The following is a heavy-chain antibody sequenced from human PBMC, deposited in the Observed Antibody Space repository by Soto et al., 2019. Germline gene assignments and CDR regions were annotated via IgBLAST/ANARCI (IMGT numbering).Heavy chain of an antibody. V-gene: IGHV3-23*01. D-gene: IGHD1-26*01. Sequence: EVQLLEPGGGLVQPGGSLRLSCAASGFTFSSYAMSWVRQAPGKGLEWVSAISGSGGSTYYADSVKGRFTISRDNSKNTLYLQMNSLRAEDTAVYYCAKWMWELGAALDYWGQGTLVTVSS. J-gene: IGHJ4*02. CDR1: GFTFSSYA. CDR3: AKWMWELGAALDY. CDR2: ISGSGGST.